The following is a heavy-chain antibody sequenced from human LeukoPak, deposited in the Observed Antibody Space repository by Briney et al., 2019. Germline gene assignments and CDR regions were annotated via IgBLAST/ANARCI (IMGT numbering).Heavy chain of an antibody. D-gene: IGHD3-10*01. Sequence: PSETLSLTCTVSGYSISSGHYWGWIRQPPGKGLEWIGSMYHSGSTYYNPPLKSRVTISEDTSKNQFSLKLRSVTAADTAVYYCAKGPRFGELLWHWFDPWGQGTLVTVSS. CDR1: GYSISSGHY. CDR2: MYHSGST. J-gene: IGHJ5*02. V-gene: IGHV4-38-2*02. CDR3: AKGPRFGELLWHWFDP.